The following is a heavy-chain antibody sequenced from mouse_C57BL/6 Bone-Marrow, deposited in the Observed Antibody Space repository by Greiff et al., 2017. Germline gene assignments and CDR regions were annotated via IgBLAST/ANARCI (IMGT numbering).Heavy chain of an antibody. D-gene: IGHD1-1*01. J-gene: IGHJ2*01. CDR3: TTAAFYGSSPSYFDY. V-gene: IGHV14-1*01. CDR2: IDPEDGDT. CDR1: GFNIKDYY. Sequence: VQLQQSGAELVRLGASVKLSCTASGFNIKDYYMHWVKQRPEQGLEWIGRIDPEDGDTEYAPKFQGKATMTADTSSNTAYLQLSSLTSEDTAVYYCTTAAFYGSSPSYFDYWGQGTTLTVSS.